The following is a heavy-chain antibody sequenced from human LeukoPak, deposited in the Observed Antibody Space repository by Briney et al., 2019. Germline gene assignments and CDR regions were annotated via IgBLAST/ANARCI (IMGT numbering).Heavy chain of an antibody. CDR2: INPNSGGT. D-gene: IGHD2-2*01. CDR3: ASKQGVVVVPAARDGAFDI. Sequence: ASVKVSCKASGYTFTGYYMHWVRQAPGQGLEWMGWINPNSGGTNYAQKFQGRVTMTRDTSISTAYMELSRLRSDDTAVYYCASKQGVVVVPAARDGAFDIWGQGTMVTVSS. V-gene: IGHV1-2*02. J-gene: IGHJ3*02. CDR1: GYTFTGYY.